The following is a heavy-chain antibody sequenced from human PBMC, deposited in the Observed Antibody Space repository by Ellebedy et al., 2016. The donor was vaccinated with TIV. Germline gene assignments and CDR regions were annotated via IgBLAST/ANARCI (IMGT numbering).Heavy chain of an antibody. Sequence: GESLKISCAASGFTFSGYWMHWVRQAPGRGLVWVSRISNDGSSTSYADSVKGRFTISRDNSMTTLSLQMNSLRAEDTSVYYCARDLDKSSGWYGGAGYWGQGTLVTVSS. V-gene: IGHV3-74*01. J-gene: IGHJ4*02. D-gene: IGHD6-19*01. CDR1: GFTFSGYW. CDR3: ARDLDKSSGWYGGAGY. CDR2: ISNDGSST.